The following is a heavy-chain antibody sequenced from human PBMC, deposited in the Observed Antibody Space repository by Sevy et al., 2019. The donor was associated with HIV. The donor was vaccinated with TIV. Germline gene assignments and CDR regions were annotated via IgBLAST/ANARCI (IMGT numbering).Heavy chain of an antibody. V-gene: IGHV1-18*01. Sequence: ASVKVSCKASGYTFTSYGISWARQAPGLGLEWMGWISAYNGNTNYAQKLQGRVTMTTDTSTSTAYMELRSLRSDDTAVYYCARDRGQLEREPIDYWGQGTLVTVSS. J-gene: IGHJ4*02. CDR2: ISAYNGNT. D-gene: IGHD1-1*01. CDR3: ARDRGQLEREPIDY. CDR1: GYTFTSYG.